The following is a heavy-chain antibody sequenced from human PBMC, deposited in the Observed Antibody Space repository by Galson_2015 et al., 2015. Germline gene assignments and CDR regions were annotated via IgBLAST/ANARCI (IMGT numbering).Heavy chain of an antibody. CDR2: IWYDGSNK. J-gene: IGHJ4*02. CDR3: AREPEIAVAGTGDY. Sequence: SLRLSCAASGFTFSSYGMHWVRQAPGKGLEWVAVIWYDGSNKYYADPVKGRFTISRDNSKNTLYLQMNSLRAEDTAVYYCAREPEIAVAGTGDYWGQGTLVTVSS. D-gene: IGHD6-19*01. CDR1: GFTFSSYG. V-gene: IGHV3-33*01.